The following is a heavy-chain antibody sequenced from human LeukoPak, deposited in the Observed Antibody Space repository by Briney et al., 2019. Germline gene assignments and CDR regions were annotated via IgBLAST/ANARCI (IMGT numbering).Heavy chain of an antibody. CDR2: ISYDGSNK. D-gene: IGHD1-20*01. CDR3: AKGGYNWYDPHFDY. Sequence: GSLRLSCAASGFTFSSYGMHWVRQAPGKGLEWVAVISYDGSNKYYADSVKGRFTISRDNSKNTLYLQMNSLRAEDTAVYYCAKGGYNWYDPHFDYWGQGTLVTVSS. J-gene: IGHJ4*02. CDR1: GFTFSSYG. V-gene: IGHV3-30*18.